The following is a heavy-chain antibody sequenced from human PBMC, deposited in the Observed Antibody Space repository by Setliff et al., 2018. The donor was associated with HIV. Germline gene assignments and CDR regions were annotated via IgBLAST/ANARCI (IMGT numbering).Heavy chain of an antibody. CDR1: GFTFGSYD. D-gene: IGHD3-22*01. V-gene: IGHV3-23*01. J-gene: IGHJ4*02. CDR2: ISGSGSST. Sequence: PGGSLRLSCAASGFTFGSYDMNWVRQAPGKGLEWVSYISGSGSSTFYADSVKGRFTISRDNSKNTLYLQVNSLRAEDTAVYCCARGFPRHYYDSGGYYYFDNWGQGTLVTVSS. CDR3: ARGFPRHYYDSGGYYYFDN.